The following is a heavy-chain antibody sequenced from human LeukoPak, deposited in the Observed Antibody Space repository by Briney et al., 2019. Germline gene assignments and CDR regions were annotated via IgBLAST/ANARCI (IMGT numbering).Heavy chain of an antibody. CDR2: ISWNSGSI. J-gene: IGHJ4*02. Sequence: PGRSLRLSCAASGFTFDDYAMHWVRQAPGKGLEWVSGISWNSGSIGYADSVKGRFTISRDNAKNSLYLQMNSLRAEDMALYYCAREPKTYYYDSSGQIDYWGQGTLVTVSS. D-gene: IGHD3-22*01. CDR1: GFTFDDYA. CDR3: AREPKTYYYDSSGQIDY. V-gene: IGHV3-9*03.